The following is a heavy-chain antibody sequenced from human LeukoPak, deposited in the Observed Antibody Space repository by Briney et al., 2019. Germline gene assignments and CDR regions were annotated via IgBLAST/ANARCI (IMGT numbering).Heavy chain of an antibody. CDR3: AELGITMIGGV. CDR1: AFSFGNYA. V-gene: IGHV3-23*01. CDR2: ISGSGGTT. Sequence: GGSLRLSCAASAFSFGNYAMTWVRQAPGKGLEWVSAISGSGGTTYYADSVKGRFTISRDNSNNTLYLQMNSLRAEDTAVYYCAELGITMIGGVWGKGTTVTISS. J-gene: IGHJ6*04. D-gene: IGHD3-10*02.